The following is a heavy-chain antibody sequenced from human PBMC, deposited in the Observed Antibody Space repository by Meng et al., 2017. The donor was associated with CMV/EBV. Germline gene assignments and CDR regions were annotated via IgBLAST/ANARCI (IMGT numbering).Heavy chain of an antibody. V-gene: IGHV1-69*05. D-gene: IGHD2-15*01. J-gene: IGHJ5*02. CDR2: IIPIFGTA. Sequence: CRASGGTFSSYAISWVRQAPGQGLEWMGGIIPIFGTANYAQKFQGRVTITTDESTSTAYMELSSLRSEDTAVYYCARDMAILGFDPWGQGTLVTVSS. CDR3: ARDMAILGFDP. CDR1: GGTFSSYA.